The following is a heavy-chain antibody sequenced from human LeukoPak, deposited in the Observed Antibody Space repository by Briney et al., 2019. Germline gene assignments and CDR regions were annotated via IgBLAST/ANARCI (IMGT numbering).Heavy chain of an antibody. J-gene: IGHJ4*02. D-gene: IGHD3-10*01. Sequence: ASVTVSCKVSGYTLTELSMHWVRQAPGKGLEWMGGFDPEDGETIYAQKFQGRVTMTEDTSTDTAYMELSSLRSEDTAVYYCATDTYGSGSTYFDYWGQGTLVTVSS. CDR3: ATDTYGSGSTYFDY. CDR2: FDPEDGET. CDR1: GYTLTELS. V-gene: IGHV1-24*01.